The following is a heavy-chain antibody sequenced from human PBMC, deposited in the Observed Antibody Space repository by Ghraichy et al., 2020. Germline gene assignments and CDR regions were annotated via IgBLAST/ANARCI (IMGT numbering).Heavy chain of an antibody. J-gene: IGHJ4*02. CDR3: ARDQYSSGWTGPDY. V-gene: IGHV3-30-3*01. CDR1: GFTFSSYA. D-gene: IGHD6-19*01. CDR2: ISYDGSNK. Sequence: GGSLRLSCAASGFTFSSYAMHWVRQAPGKGLEWVAVISYDGSNKYYADSVKGRFTISRDNSKNTLYLQMNSLRAEDTAVYYCARDQYSSGWTGPDYWGQGTLVTVSS.